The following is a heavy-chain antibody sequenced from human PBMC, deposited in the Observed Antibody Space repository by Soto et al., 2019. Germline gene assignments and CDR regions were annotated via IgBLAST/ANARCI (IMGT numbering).Heavy chain of an antibody. Sequence: GSLRLSCAASGFTFSSYGMHWVRQAPGKGLEWVAVISYDGSNKYYADSVKGRFTISRDNSKNTLYLQMNSLRAEDTAVYYCAKDRGVGATKYYFDYWGQGTLVTVSS. J-gene: IGHJ4*02. V-gene: IGHV3-30*18. D-gene: IGHD1-26*01. CDR2: ISYDGSNK. CDR1: GFTFSSYG. CDR3: AKDRGVGATKYYFDY.